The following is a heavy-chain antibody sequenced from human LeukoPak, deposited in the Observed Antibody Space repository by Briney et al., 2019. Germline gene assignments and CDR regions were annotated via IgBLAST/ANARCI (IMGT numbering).Heavy chain of an antibody. D-gene: IGHD5-18*01. Sequence: GGSLRLSCAASGFTFSSYVMHWVRQAPGKGLEWVAVIWYDGSNKYYADSVKGRFTISRDNSKNTLYLQMNSLRADDTAVYYCARDRDTAMVFPFDYWGQGTLVTVSS. CDR1: GFTFSSYV. J-gene: IGHJ4*02. CDR2: IWYDGSNK. CDR3: ARDRDTAMVFPFDY. V-gene: IGHV3-33*01.